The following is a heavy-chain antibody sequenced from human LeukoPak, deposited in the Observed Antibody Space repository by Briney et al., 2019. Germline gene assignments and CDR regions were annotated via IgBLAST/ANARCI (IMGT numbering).Heavy chain of an antibody. CDR2: ISAGGGTI. V-gene: IGHV3-23*01. D-gene: IGHD1-20*01. Sequence: TGGSLRHSCAASGFTFISYAMTWVRQAPGKGLEWVSAISAGGGTILYADSVKGRFTISRDNSKNTLYLQMNSLRAEDTAVYYCANLGNWNDVRDYWGQGTLVTVSS. CDR1: GFTFISYA. J-gene: IGHJ4*02. CDR3: ANLGNWNDVRDY.